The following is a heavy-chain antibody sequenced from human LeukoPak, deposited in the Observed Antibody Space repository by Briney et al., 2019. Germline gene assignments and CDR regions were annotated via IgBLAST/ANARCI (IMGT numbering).Heavy chain of an antibody. CDR2: ISAYNGNT. CDR3: ARDVGTVTVTVFFDY. D-gene: IGHD4-17*01. Sequence: ASVKVSCKASGYSFTSYGITWVRQAPGQGLEWMGWISAYNGNTKYAQNLQGRVTMTTDPSTSTAYMELRSLRSDDTAVYYCARDVGTVTVTVFFDYWGQGTLVTVSS. J-gene: IGHJ4*02. CDR1: GYSFTSYG. V-gene: IGHV1-18*01.